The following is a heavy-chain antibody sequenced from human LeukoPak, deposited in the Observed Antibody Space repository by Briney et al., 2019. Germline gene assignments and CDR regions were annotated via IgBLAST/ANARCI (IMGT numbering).Heavy chain of an antibody. V-gene: IGHV4-34*01. CDR3: ARGRREKLDF. Sequence: SEALSLTCSVSGSSFTGYYWTWIRQTPGKGLEWIGENNNSGGITYNPPLNSRVTVSVDASKNQFSLKLNSVTAADTAVYYCARGRREKLDFWGQGTLVTVSS. J-gene: IGHJ4*02. CDR2: NNNSGGI. CDR1: GSSFTGYY.